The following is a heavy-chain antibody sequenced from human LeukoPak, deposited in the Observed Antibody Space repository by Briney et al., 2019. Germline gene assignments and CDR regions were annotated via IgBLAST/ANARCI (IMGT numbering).Heavy chain of an antibody. Sequence: PSETLSLTCAVYGGSFSDYSWSWIRQPPGKGLEWIGEINHSGGTNHNPSLMSRLIMSVDTSKNQFSLKVSSVTAADTAVYYCARDQYYYDSSGYTPSYWYFDLWGRGTLVTVSS. CDR2: INHSGGT. D-gene: IGHD3-22*01. J-gene: IGHJ2*01. CDR1: GGSFSDYS. V-gene: IGHV4-34*01. CDR3: ARDQYYYDSSGYTPSYWYFDL.